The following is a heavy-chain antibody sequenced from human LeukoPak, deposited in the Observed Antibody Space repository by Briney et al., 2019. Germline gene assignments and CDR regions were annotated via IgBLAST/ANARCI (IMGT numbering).Heavy chain of an antibody. CDR2: ISGDGTTI. D-gene: IGHD6-6*01. CDR3: ARDTDGLGY. V-gene: IGHV3-74*01. Sequence: GGSLRLSCAASGFTFSNYRMHWVRQAPGKGLVWVSRISGDGTTISYADSVKGRFTISRDNAKNTPYLQMNSLRAEDTAVYYCARDTDGLGYWGQGALVTVSS. CDR1: GFTFSNYR. J-gene: IGHJ4*02.